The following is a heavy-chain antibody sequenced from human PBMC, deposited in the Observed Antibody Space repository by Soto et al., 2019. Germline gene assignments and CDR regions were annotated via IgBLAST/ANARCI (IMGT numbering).Heavy chain of an antibody. D-gene: IGHD5-12*01. Sequence: SETLSLTCAVSGGSISSGGYSWSWIRQPPGKGLEWIGYIYHSGSTYYNPSLKSRVTISVDRSKNQFSLKLSSVTAADTAVYYCASGYSGYENYYYYYGMDVWGQGTTGTVSS. V-gene: IGHV4-30-2*01. CDR3: ASGYSGYENYYYYYGMDV. CDR1: GGSISSGGYS. J-gene: IGHJ6*02. CDR2: IYHSGST.